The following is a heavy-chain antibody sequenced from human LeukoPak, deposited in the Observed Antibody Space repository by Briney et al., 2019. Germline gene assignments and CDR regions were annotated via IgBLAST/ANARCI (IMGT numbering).Heavy chain of an antibody. D-gene: IGHD2-2*01. V-gene: IGHV3-30*04. CDR1: GFTFNNYA. CDR2: ISYDGSNR. J-gene: IGHJ4*02. Sequence: GRSLRLSCAASGFTFNNYAMHWVRQAPGKGLEWVTVISYDGSNRYYADFVKGRFSISRDNSKNTLYLQMNSLRAEDTAVYYCARSDIVVVPAAFDCWGQGSLVTVSS. CDR3: ARSDIVVVPAAFDC.